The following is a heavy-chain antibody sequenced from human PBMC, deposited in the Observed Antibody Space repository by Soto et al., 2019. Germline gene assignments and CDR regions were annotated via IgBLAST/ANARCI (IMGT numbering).Heavy chain of an antibody. CDR2: ISGVGDST. V-gene: IGHV3-23*01. CDR1: GFTFSSYA. Sequence: EVQLLESGGGLVQPGGSLRLSCAASGFTFSSYAMSWVRQAPGKGLEWVSGISGVGDSTYYADSVKGRFTISRGNSKNTLYLQMNSLRAEDTAVYYCAMGYSYAPFDPWGQGTLVSVSS. CDR3: AMGYSYAPFDP. D-gene: IGHD5-18*01. J-gene: IGHJ5*02.